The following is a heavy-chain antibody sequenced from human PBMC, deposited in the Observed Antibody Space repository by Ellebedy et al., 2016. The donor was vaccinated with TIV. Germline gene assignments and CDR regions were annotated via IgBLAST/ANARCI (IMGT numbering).Heavy chain of an antibody. V-gene: IGHV3-30*02. CDR1: GFTFNTYD. CDR2: IRFDGSNQ. J-gene: IGHJ4*02. Sequence: GESLKISCAASGFTFNTYDMHWVRQAPGKGLEWVASIRFDGSNQYYTDSVKGRFTISRDNSKNTLYLQMNSLRAEDTAVYYCVKDGQWLVRGFDHWGQGALVAVSS. D-gene: IGHD6-19*01. CDR3: VKDGQWLVRGFDH.